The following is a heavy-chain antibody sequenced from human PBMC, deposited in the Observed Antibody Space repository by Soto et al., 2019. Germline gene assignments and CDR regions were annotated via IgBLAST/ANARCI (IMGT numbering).Heavy chain of an antibody. J-gene: IGHJ4*02. V-gene: IGHV4-34*01. CDR2: INHSGST. D-gene: IGHD5-12*01. CDR3: ARGEMATIRIGYFDY. Sequence: PSETLSLTCAVSGGSFSGYYWSWIRQPPGKGLEWIGEINHSGSTNYNPSLKSRVTISVDTSKNQFSLKLSSVTAADTAVYYCARGEMATIRIGYFDYWGQGTLVTVSS. CDR1: GGSFSGYY.